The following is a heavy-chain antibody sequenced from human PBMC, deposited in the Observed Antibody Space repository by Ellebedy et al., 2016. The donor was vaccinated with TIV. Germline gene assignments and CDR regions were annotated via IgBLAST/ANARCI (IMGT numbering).Heavy chain of an antibody. Sequence: GESLKISXAASGFTFSNAWMSWVRQAPGKGLEWVGRIKSKTDGGTTDYAAPVKGRFTISRDDSKNTLYLQMNSLKTEDTAVYYCTTEGAEWLLHTDYYYYGMDVWGQGTTVTVSS. J-gene: IGHJ6*02. CDR2: IKSKTDGGTT. D-gene: IGHD3-3*01. CDR3: TTEGAEWLLHTDYYYYGMDV. V-gene: IGHV3-15*01. CDR1: GFTFSNAW.